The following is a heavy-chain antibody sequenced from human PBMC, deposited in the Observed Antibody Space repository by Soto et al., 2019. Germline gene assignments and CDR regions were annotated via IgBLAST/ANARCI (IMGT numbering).Heavy chain of an antibody. CDR1: GYTFTSYG. D-gene: IGHD3-9*01. CDR2: ISAYNGNT. Sequence: ASVKVSCKASGYTFTSYGISWVRQAPGQGLEWMGWISAYNGNTNYAQKLQGRVTTTTDTSTSTAYMELRSLRSDDTAVYYCARIEVLRYFDWSPPNYYYGMDVWGQGTTVTVSS. J-gene: IGHJ6*02. V-gene: IGHV1-18*04. CDR3: ARIEVLRYFDWSPPNYYYGMDV.